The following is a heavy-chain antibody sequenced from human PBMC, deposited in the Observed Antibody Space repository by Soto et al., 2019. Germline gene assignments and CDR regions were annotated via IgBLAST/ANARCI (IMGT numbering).Heavy chain of an antibody. J-gene: IGHJ5*02. CDR3: ARSYDFWSGYQGGWKFDP. D-gene: IGHD3-3*01. Sequence: ASVKVSCKASGCTFTSYDINWVRQATGQGLEWMGWMNPNSGNTGYAQKFQGRVTMTRNTSISTAYMELSSLRSEDTAVYYCARSYDFWSGYQGGWKFDPWGQGTLVTVSS. CDR1: GCTFTSYD. CDR2: MNPNSGNT. V-gene: IGHV1-8*01.